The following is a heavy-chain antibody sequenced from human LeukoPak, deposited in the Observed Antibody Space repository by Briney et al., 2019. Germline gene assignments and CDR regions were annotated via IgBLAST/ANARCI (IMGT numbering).Heavy chain of an antibody. D-gene: IGHD4-17*01. V-gene: IGHV3-30*02. CDR3: AKDGSTTVTTRYFDL. CDR2: IRYDGSNK. J-gene: IGHJ2*01. CDR1: GFTFSSYG. Sequence: GGSLRLSCAASGFTFSSYGMHWVRQAPGKGLEWVAFIRYDGSNKYYADSVKGRFTISRDNSKNTLYLQMNGLRAEDTAVYYCAKDGSTTVTTRYFDLWGRGTLVTVSS.